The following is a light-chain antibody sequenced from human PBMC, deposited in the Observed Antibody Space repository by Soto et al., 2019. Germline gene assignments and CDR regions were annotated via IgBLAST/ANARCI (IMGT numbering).Light chain of an antibody. J-gene: IGLJ1*01. CDR1: SSNIGSNY. CDR3: AAWDDSLSGLYV. V-gene: IGLV1-47*01. Sequence: QSVLTQPPSASGTPGQRVTISCSGSSSNIGSNYVYWYQQLPGTAPKLLIYRNNQRPSGLPDRFSGSKSGTSASLAISGLRSEDEADYYCAAWDDSLSGLYVFGTGTKVTVL. CDR2: RNN.